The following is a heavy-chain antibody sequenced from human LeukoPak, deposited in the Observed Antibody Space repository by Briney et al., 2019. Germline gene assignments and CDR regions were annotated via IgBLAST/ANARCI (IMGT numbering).Heavy chain of an antibody. CDR2: INHSGST. D-gene: IGHD3-10*01. V-gene: IGHV4-34*01. CDR3: ARGLRGASDY. Sequence: SETLSLTCAVYGGSFSGYYWSWIRQPSGKGLEWIGEINHSGSTNYNPSLKSRVTISVDTSKNQFSLKLSSVTAADTAVYYCARGLRGASDYWGQGTLVTVSS. J-gene: IGHJ4*02. CDR1: GGSFSGYY.